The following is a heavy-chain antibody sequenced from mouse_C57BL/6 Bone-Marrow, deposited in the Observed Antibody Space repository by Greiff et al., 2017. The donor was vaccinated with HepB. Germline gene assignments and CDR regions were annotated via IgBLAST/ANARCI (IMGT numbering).Heavy chain of an antibody. CDR3: ARWGLLWSRAY. CDR1: GYTFTRYW. D-gene: IGHD2-1*01. V-gene: IGHV1-53*01. Sequence: QVQLQQPGTELVKPGASVKLSCKASGYTFTRYWMHWVKQRPGQGLEWIGNIIPSNGCTNYNEKFKSQGTLTVDKSSSTAYRQLSSLTAEDSADYYCARWGLLWSRAYWGQGTLVTVSA. CDR2: IIPSNGCT. J-gene: IGHJ3*01.